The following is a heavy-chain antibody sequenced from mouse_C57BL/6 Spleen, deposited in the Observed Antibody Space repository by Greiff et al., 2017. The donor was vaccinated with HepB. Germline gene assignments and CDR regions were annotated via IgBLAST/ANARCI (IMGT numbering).Heavy chain of an antibody. V-gene: IGHV1-81*01. CDR2: IYPRSGNT. D-gene: IGHD2-4*01. CDR3: ARSGGYDYDGLYYYAMDY. J-gene: IGHJ4*01. Sequence: VQLQQSGAELARPGASVKLSCKASGYTFTSYGISWVKQRTGQGLEWIGEIYPRSGNTYYNEKFKGKATLTADKSSSTAYMELRSLTSEDSAVYFCARSGGYDYDGLYYYAMDYWGQGTSVTVSS. CDR1: GYTFTSYG.